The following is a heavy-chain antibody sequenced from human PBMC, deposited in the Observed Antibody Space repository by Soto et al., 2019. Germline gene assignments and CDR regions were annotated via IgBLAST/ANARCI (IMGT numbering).Heavy chain of an antibody. CDR2: INPNSGGT. J-gene: IGHJ3*02. V-gene: IGHV1-2*04. CDR1: GYTFTGYY. Sequence: ASVKVSCKASGYTFTGYYMHWVRQAPGQGLEWMGWINPNSGGTNYAQKFQGWVTMTRDTSISTAYMELSRLRSDDTAVYYCARVKSSSSLDAFDIWGQGTMVTVSS. D-gene: IGHD6-6*01. CDR3: ARVKSSSSLDAFDI.